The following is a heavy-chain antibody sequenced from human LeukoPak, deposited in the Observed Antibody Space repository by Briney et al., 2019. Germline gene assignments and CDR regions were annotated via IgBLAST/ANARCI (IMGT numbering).Heavy chain of an antibody. Sequence: GGALRLSCAASGFTFFRYTMNWVRQAPGKGGEWVSSISSSSRYIYYADSVKGGFTISRDNSNNTLYLPMNSLRAEDTAVYYCARGVVVAPWDAFDIWGQGTMVTVSS. CDR3: ARGVVVAPWDAFDI. CDR1: GFTFFRYT. V-gene: IGHV3-21*01. J-gene: IGHJ3*02. CDR2: ISSSSRYI. D-gene: IGHD2-15*01.